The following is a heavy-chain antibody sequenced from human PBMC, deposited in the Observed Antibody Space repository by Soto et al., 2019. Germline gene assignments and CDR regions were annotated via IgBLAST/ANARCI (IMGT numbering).Heavy chain of an antibody. Sequence: QVQLQESGPGLVKPSQTLSLTCTVSGGSISSGGYYWSWIRQHPGKGLEWIGYIYYSGSTYYNPSLKSRVTISVDTSKNQFSLKLSSVTAADTAVYYCAKGGGNYDFWSGYRNWFDPWGQGTPVTVSS. CDR1: GGSISSGGYY. CDR2: IYYSGST. J-gene: IGHJ5*02. CDR3: AKGGGNYDFWSGYRNWFDP. V-gene: IGHV4-31*03. D-gene: IGHD3-3*01.